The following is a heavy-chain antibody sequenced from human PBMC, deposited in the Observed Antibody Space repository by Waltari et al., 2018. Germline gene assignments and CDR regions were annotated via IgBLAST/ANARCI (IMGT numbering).Heavy chain of an antibody. J-gene: IGHJ6*02. Sequence: QVQLVQSGAEVKKPGSSVKVSCKASGGTFSSYAISWVRQAPGQGLEWMGGIIPIFVTANYAQKFQGRVTITTDESTSTSYMELSSLRSEDTAVYYCARAQGYSGSHGGYYYGMDVWGQGTTVTVSS. D-gene: IGHD1-26*01. V-gene: IGHV1-69*05. CDR1: GGTFSSYA. CDR3: ARAQGYSGSHGGYYYGMDV. CDR2: IIPIFVTA.